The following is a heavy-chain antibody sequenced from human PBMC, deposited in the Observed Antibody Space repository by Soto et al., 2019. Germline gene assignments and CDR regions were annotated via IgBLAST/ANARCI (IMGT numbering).Heavy chain of an antibody. D-gene: IGHD3-22*01. Sequence: GGSLRLCCAASGFTFNSYAMTWVRKAPGKGLEWVSAISGSGGSTYYADSVKGRFTISRDNSKNTLYLQMNSLRAEDTAVYYCAKNEVLAYYYDSSGYWVWFDPWGQGTLVTVSS. CDR2: ISGSGGST. V-gene: IGHV3-23*01. CDR1: GFTFNSYA. CDR3: AKNEVLAYYYDSSGYWVWFDP. J-gene: IGHJ5*02.